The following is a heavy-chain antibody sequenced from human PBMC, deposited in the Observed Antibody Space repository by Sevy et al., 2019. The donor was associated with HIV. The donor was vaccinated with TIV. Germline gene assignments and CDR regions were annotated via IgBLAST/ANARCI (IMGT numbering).Heavy chain of an antibody. CDR2: IISSGSSK. Sequence: GGSLRLSCTASGFTFSSYEMNWVRQAPGKGLEWVSNIISSGSSKYYADSVKGRFTISRDNAKNSLFLQMNSLRAEDTAVYYCARGPHHYYDSSAFFDYWCQGTLVTVSS. V-gene: IGHV3-48*03. D-gene: IGHD3-22*01. CDR3: ARGPHHYYDSSAFFDY. CDR1: GFTFSSYE. J-gene: IGHJ4*02.